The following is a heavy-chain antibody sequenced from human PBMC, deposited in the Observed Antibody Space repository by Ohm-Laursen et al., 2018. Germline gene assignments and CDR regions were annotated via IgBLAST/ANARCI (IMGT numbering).Heavy chain of an antibody. J-gene: IGHJ4*02. Sequence: SLRLSCAASGFTFSNYWMLWVRQPPGKGLEWVSRITNDGSTTTYADSVKGRFTITRDNAKNTLYLQMNSLRAEDTAVYYCARDQVGVGGTHDYWGQGTLVTVPS. CDR1: GFTFSNYW. CDR2: ITNDGSTT. CDR3: ARDQVGVGGTHDY. V-gene: IGHV3-74*03. D-gene: IGHD1-26*01.